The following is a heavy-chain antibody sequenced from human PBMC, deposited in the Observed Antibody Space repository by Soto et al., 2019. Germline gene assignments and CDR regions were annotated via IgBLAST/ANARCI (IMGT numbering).Heavy chain of an antibody. Sequence: ASVKVSCKTSRYPFPSFEVHWIRQAPGQRPEWMGGISNAGSGNTKYSQKFQDRLTITGDKRATTVYMALSSLTSEDTATYYCARESNHYQDFFQNWGQGTQVTVSS. J-gene: IGHJ4*02. D-gene: IGHD2-2*01. V-gene: IGHV1-3*01. CDR3: ARESNHYQDFFQN. CDR2: ISNAGSGNT. CDR1: RYPFPSFE.